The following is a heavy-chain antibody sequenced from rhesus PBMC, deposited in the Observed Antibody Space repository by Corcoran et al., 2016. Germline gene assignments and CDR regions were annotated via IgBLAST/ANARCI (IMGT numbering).Heavy chain of an antibody. J-gene: IGHJ4*01. CDR1: GGSISGNY. V-gene: IGHV4S11*01. CDR2: IYGSGSTT. Sequence: QVQLQESGPGLVKPSETLSLTCTVSGGSISGNYWNWIRQPPGKGLAWSGNIYGSGSTTNYNPTHKSRVTLSVDTSKNQLSLKLSSVTAADTAVYYCARHISSWSLYWGQGVLVTVSS. CDR3: ARHISSWSLY. D-gene: IGHD6-13*01.